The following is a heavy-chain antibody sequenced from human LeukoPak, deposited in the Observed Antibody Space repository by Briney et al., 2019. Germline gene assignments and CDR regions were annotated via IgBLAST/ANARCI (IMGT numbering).Heavy chain of an antibody. CDR1: GGSFSGYY. Sequence: SETLSLTCAVYGGSFSGYYWSWIRQPPGKGLEWIGSIYYSGSTYYNPSLKSRVTISVDTSKNQFSLKLSSVTAADTAVYYCARVGVDTAMVRTTYYFDYWGQGTLVTVSS. V-gene: IGHV4-34*01. D-gene: IGHD5-18*01. CDR2: IYYSGST. CDR3: ARVGVDTAMVRTTYYFDY. J-gene: IGHJ4*02.